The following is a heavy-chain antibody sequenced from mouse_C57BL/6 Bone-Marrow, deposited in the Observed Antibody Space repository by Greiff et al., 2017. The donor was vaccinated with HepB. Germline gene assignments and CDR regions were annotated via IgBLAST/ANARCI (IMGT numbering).Heavy chain of an antibody. J-gene: IGHJ1*03. CDR1: GFTFSDYY. V-gene: IGHV5-16*01. CDR2: INYDGSST. CDR3: AREANWDVYFDV. Sequence: EVKVVESEGGLVQPGSSMKLSCTASGFTFSDYYMAWVRQVPEKGLEWVANINYDGSSTYYLDSLKSRFIISRDNAKNILYLQMSSLKSEDTATYYCAREANWDVYFDVWGTGTTVTVSS. D-gene: IGHD4-1*01.